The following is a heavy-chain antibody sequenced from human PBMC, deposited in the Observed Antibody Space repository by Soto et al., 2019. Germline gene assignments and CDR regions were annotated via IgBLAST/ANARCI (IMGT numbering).Heavy chain of an antibody. CDR3: ARRVCSGGSCYPGSFDY. CDR2: IYYSGST. D-gene: IGHD2-15*01. V-gene: IGHV4-59*01. CDR1: GGSISSYY. J-gene: IGHJ4*02. Sequence: PWETLSLTCTVSGGSISSYYWSWIRQPPGKGLEWIGYIYYSGSTNYNPSLKSRVTISVDTSKNQFSLKLSSVTAADTAVYYCARRVCSGGSCYPGSFDYWGQGTLVTVSS.